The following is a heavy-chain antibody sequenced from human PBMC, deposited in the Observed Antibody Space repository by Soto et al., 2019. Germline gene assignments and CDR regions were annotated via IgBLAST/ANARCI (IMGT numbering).Heavy chain of an antibody. J-gene: IGHJ3*02. CDR3: ARDAFDI. CDR2: IVVGSGNT. Sequence: SVKVSCKASGFTFTSSAVQWVRQARGQRLEWIGWIVVGSGNTNYAQKLQERVTMTTDTSTSTAYMELSSLRSDDTAVYYCARDAFDIWGQGTMVTVSS. V-gene: IGHV1-58*01. CDR1: GFTFTSSA.